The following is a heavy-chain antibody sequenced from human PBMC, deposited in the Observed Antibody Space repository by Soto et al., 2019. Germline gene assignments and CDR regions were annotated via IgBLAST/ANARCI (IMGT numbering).Heavy chain of an antibody. V-gene: IGHV4-4*07. J-gene: IGHJ5*02. D-gene: IGHD3-3*01. CDR2: VYSSGGT. Sequence: SETLSLTCTVSGGSMNSYYWTWIRQPAGKGLEWIGRVYSSGGTHYNPSLKSRITISLDTSNNQFSLRLLSVTDADTAVYYCARGQRFSDWFDPWGQGTLVT. CDR1: GGSMNSYY. CDR3: ARGQRFSDWFDP.